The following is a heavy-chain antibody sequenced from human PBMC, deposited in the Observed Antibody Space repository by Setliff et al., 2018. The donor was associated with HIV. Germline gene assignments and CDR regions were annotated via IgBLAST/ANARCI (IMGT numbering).Heavy chain of an antibody. J-gene: IGHJ4*02. CDR3: AKMVGGSRSSGSCYFDY. V-gene: IGHV3-23*01. CDR1: GFTFSTYG. Sequence: GGSLRLSCAASGFTFSTYGIHWVRQAPGKGLEWVSAISGSGGSTYYADSVKGRFTISRDNSKNTLYLQMNSLRAEDTAIYYCAKMVGGSRSSGSCYFDYWGQGTLVTVSS. CDR2: ISGSGGST. D-gene: IGHD2-15*01.